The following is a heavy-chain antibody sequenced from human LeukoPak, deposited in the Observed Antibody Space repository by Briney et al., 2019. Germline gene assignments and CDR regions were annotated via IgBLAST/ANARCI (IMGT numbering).Heavy chain of an antibody. Sequence: ASVKVSCKASGYTFTGYYMHWVRQAPGQGLEWMGWINPNSGDTNYVQKFQGRVTMTRDTSISTAYMELSRLTSDDTAVFYCARGRLGSGSQYDAFDIWGQGTMVTVSS. J-gene: IGHJ3*02. CDR1: GYTFTGYY. D-gene: IGHD3-10*01. V-gene: IGHV1-2*02. CDR2: INPNSGDT. CDR3: ARGRLGSGSQYDAFDI.